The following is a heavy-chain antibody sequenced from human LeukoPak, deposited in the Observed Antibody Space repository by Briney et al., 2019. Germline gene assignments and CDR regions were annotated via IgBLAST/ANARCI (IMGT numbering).Heavy chain of an antibody. CDR1: GFSFSNHY. CDR2: INEDGSNK. V-gene: IGHV3-7*01. CDR3: TRVIVAVPGYFDYFDF. Sequence: GGSLRLSCTASGFSFSNHYMRWIGQAPGKGLEWVANINEDGSNKWHLGSVKGRFTVSRDNARNSLYLQMNSLRVEDTAVYYCTRVIVAVPGYFDYFDFWGQGVLVTVSS. D-gene: IGHD6-19*01. J-gene: IGHJ4*02.